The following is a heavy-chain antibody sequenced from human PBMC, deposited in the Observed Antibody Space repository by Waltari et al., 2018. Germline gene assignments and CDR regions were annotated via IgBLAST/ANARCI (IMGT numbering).Heavy chain of an antibody. CDR1: GYTFTDYY. Sequence: EVQLVQSGAEGKKAGATVKSTCKVSGYTFTDYYMHGVQQTTGKGLEWMGLVVPEDGETIYAEKFQASVTITADTSTDTAYMDLSSLRSEDTAVYYCSTVTGKGWGQGTLVTVSS. J-gene: IGHJ4*02. D-gene: IGHD4-4*01. CDR2: VVPEDGET. V-gene: IGHV1-69-2*01. CDR3: STVTGKG.